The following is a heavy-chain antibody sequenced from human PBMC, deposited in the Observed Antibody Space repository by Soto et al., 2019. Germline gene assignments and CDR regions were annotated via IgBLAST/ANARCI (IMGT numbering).Heavy chain of an antibody. V-gene: IGHV1-18*04. D-gene: IGHD3-22*01. J-gene: IGHJ4*02. CDR3: ARDSPQVSRSPTSSSGYYYASYY. Sequence: ASVQLSCKASGYPITSNGISWVRQAPGQGLEWMGWISAYNGNTNYAQKLQGRVTMTTDTSTSTAYMELRSLRSDDTAVYYCARDSPQVSRSPTSSSGYYYASYYWGQGTSVTGSS. CDR2: ISAYNGNT. CDR1: GYPITSNG.